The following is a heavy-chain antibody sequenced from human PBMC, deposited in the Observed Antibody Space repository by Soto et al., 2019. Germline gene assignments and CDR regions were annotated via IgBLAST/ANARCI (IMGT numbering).Heavy chain of an antibody. CDR3: ATDQGGDTGYSYGRDAFDI. CDR1: GYTLTELS. CDR2: FDPEDGET. J-gene: IGHJ3*02. V-gene: IGHV1-24*01. Sequence: ASVKVSCKVSGYTLTELSMHWVLQAPGKGLEWMGGFDPEDGETIYAQKFQGRVTMTEDTSTDTAYMELSSLRSEDTAVYYCATDQGGDTGYSYGRDAFDIWGQGTMVTVSS. D-gene: IGHD5-18*01.